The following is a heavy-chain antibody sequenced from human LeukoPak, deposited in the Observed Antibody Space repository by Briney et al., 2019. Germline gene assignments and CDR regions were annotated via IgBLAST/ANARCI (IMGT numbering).Heavy chain of an antibody. J-gene: IGHJ4*02. CDR2: IKQDGSEK. Sequence: HPGGSLRLSCAASGFTFSSYWMSWVRQAPGKGLEWVANIKQDGSEKYYVDSVKGRFTISRDNSKNTLYLQMNSLRPEDTAVFYCAKDADGWVFDFWGQGTLVTVSS. D-gene: IGHD5-24*01. V-gene: IGHV3-7*01. CDR1: GFTFSSYW. CDR3: AKDADGWVFDF.